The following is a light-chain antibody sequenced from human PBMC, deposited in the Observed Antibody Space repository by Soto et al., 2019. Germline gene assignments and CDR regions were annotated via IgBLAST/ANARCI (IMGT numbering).Light chain of an antibody. J-gene: IGLJ2*01. CDR1: SGHITYI. V-gene: IGLV4-60*03. Sequence: QPVLTQSSSASASLGYSVKLACTVSSGHITYIIAGHQQQQGKGPRSLMKIERSGNYNKGIRVPDRFSGSSSGADRYLTISKIQSEDEGYYYCETGDSYTHVFGGGTKLTVL. CDR2: IERSGNY. CDR3: ETGDSYTHV.